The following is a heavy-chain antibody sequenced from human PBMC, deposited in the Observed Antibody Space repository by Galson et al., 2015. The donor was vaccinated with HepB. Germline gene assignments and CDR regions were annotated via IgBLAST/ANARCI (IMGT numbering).Heavy chain of an antibody. V-gene: IGHV3-11*01. D-gene: IGHD3-9*01. J-gene: IGHJ4*02. Sequence: SLRLSCAASGFTFSDYYMSWIRQAPGKGLEWVSYISSSGSTIYYADSVKGRFTISRDNAKNSLYLQMNSLRAEDTAVYYCAREGLRYFDWLPEPLDYWGQGTLVTVSS. CDR2: ISSSGSTI. CDR1: GFTFSDYY. CDR3: AREGLRYFDWLPEPLDY.